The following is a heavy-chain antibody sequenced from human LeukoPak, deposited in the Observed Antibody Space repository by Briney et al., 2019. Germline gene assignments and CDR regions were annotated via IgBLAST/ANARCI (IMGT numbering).Heavy chain of an antibody. Sequence: SETLSLTCTVSGGSISSYYWSWIRQPPGKGLEWIGYIYYSGSTNYNPSLKSRVTISVDTSKNQFSLKLSSVTAADTAVYYCARVFRGYSFLFDYWGQGTLVTVSS. CDR2: IYYSGST. J-gene: IGHJ4*02. V-gene: IGHV4-59*01. D-gene: IGHD5-12*01. CDR1: GGSISSYY. CDR3: ARVFRGYSFLFDY.